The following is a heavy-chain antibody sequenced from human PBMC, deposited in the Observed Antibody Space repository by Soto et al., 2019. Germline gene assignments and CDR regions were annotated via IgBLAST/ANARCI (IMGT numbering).Heavy chain of an antibody. Sequence: QVHLVESGGGVVQPGRSLRLSCAASGSTFSSFGMHWVRQAPGKGLEWVAVISRGGGSKYDVDSVKGRFTISRDNSKNTLYLQMNSLRAEDTAMYYCAKETHSNGYGSYFDYWGQGVLVTVSS. CDR2: ISRGGGSK. J-gene: IGHJ4*02. CDR1: GSTFSSFG. D-gene: IGHD3-22*01. V-gene: IGHV3-30*18. CDR3: AKETHSNGYGSYFDY.